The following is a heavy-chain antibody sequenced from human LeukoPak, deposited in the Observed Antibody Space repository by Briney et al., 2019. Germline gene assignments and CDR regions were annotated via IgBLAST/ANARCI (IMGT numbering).Heavy chain of an antibody. CDR1: GGSISSYY. CDR3: ARIKDFWSGPNNWFDP. D-gene: IGHD3-3*01. Sequence: SETLYLTCTVSGGSISSYYWSWIRQPPGKGLEWIGYIYYSGSTNYNPCLKSRVTISVDTSKNQFSLKLSSVTAADTAVYYCARIKDFWSGPNNWFDPWGQGTLVTVSS. J-gene: IGHJ5*02. CDR2: IYYSGST. V-gene: IGHV4-59*01.